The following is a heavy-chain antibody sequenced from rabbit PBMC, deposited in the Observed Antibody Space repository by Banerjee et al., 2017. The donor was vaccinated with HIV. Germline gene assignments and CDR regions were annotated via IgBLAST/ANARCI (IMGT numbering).Heavy chain of an antibody. D-gene: IGHD6-1*01. CDR3: ARNVGGSAYGYFTL. J-gene: IGHJ4*01. V-gene: IGHV1S40*01. CDR2: IYAGSRGST. Sequence: QSLEESGGDLVKPGTSLTLTCTASGFSFSSYFNMCWVRQAPGKGLEWIACIYAGSRGSTFYASWAKGRFTISKTSSTTVTLQMTSLTAADTATYFCARNVGGSAYGYFTLWGPGTLVTVS. CDR1: GFSFSSYFN.